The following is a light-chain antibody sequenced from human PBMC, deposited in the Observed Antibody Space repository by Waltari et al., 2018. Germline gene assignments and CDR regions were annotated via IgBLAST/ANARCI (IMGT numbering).Light chain of an antibody. Sequence: EIVMTQPPATLSVSPGERATLSCRASQSVSSNLAWYQQKPGQAPRLLIYDASTRDTGIPDRFSGSGSGTEFTLTISSLQSEDFAFYYCQQYNNWPPLTFGGGTKVEIK. CDR1: QSVSSN. CDR3: QQYNNWPPLT. CDR2: DAS. J-gene: IGKJ4*01. V-gene: IGKV3-15*01.